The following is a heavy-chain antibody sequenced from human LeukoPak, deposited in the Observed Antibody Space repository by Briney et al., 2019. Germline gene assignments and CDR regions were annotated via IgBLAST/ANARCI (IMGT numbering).Heavy chain of an antibody. Sequence: SVTVSCKASGGTFSSYAISWVRQAPGQGLEWMGGIIPIFGTANYAQKFQGGVTITADESTSTAYMELSSLRSEDTAVYYCACGYSYGYGMDVWGQGTTVTVSS. V-gene: IGHV1-69*13. CDR1: GGTFSSYA. D-gene: IGHD5-18*01. J-gene: IGHJ6*02. CDR2: IIPIFGTA. CDR3: ACGYSYGYGMDV.